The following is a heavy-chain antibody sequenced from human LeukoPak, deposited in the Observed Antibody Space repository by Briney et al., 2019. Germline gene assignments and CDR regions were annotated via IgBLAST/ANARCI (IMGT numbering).Heavy chain of an antibody. CDR3: AKFAYDSTGYYAGFDY. CDR2: IRYDGSNK. J-gene: IGHJ4*02. Sequence: PGGSLRLSCAASGFMFSSHVMHWVRQAPGKGLEWVAFIRYDGSNKYYADSVKGRFTISRDNSKNTMYLQMNSLRAEDTTVYYCAKFAYDSTGYYAGFDYWGQGTLVTVSS. CDR1: GFMFSSHV. V-gene: IGHV3-30*02. D-gene: IGHD3-22*01.